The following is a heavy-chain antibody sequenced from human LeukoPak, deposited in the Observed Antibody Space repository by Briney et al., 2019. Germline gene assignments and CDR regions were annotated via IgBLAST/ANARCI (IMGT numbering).Heavy chain of an antibody. CDR3: ARVLETDCRGGSCYSGLDY. D-gene: IGHD2-15*01. J-gene: IGHJ4*02. CDR2: ISRTGSYI. Sequence: GGSLRLSCAASGFTFSSYNMNWVRQAPGGGLEWVSSISRTGSYIYYADSVKGRFTISRDNAQNSLYLQMTSLRVEDTAVYYCARVLETDCRGGSCYSGLDYWGQGTLVTVSS. V-gene: IGHV3-21*01. CDR1: GFTFSSYN.